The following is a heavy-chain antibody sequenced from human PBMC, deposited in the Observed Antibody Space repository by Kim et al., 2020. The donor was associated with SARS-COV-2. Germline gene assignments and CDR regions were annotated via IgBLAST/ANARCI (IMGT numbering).Heavy chain of an antibody. CDR1: VYTFTDYF. V-gene: IGHV1-2*02. Sequence: ASVKVSCKASVYTFTDYFINWVRQAPGQGLEWMGWINPDSGSTSYAQRFQGRVTMTRDTSVSTVYMELTSQKSDDTAMYYCARCLDTTGTTAAAGYWGQGTLVTVSS. CDR2: INPDSGST. D-gene: IGHD1-1*01. J-gene: IGHJ4*02. CDR3: ARCLDTTGTTAAAGY.